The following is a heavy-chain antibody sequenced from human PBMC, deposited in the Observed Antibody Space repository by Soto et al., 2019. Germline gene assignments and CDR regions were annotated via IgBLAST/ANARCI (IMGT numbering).Heavy chain of an antibody. Sequence: GGSLRLSCAASGFTFSSYSMNWVRQAPGKGLEWVSSISSSSSYIYYADSVKGRFTISRDNAKNSLYLQMNSLRAEDTAVYYCARGTIAVAGTLYAFDIWGQGTMVTVSS. CDR1: GFTFSSYS. CDR3: ARGTIAVAGTLYAFDI. V-gene: IGHV3-21*01. J-gene: IGHJ3*02. CDR2: ISSSSSYI. D-gene: IGHD6-19*01.